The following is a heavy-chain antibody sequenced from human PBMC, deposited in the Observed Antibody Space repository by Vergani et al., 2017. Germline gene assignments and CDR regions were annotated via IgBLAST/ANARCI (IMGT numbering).Heavy chain of an antibody. D-gene: IGHD3-9*01. CDR3: ARGSYYDILTGNYYYGMDV. V-gene: IGHV3-21*01. J-gene: IGHJ6*02. CDR2: ISSSSIYI. CDR1: GFTFSSYS. Sequence: EVQLVESGGGLVKPGGSLRLSCAASGFTFSSYSMNWVRQAPGKGLEWVSSISSSSIYIYYADSVKGRFTISRDNAKNSLYLQMNSLRAEDTAVYYCARGSYYDILTGNYYYGMDVWGQGTTVTVSS.